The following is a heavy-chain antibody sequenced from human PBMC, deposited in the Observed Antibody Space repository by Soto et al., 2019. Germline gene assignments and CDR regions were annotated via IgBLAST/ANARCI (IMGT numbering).Heavy chain of an antibody. CDR2: VSGSGGTT. V-gene: IGHV3-23*01. J-gene: IGHJ6*02. Sequence: GSLRLSCAASGFTFSSYSMSWFRHSPGKWLEWVSAVSGSGGTTYYADSVKGRFTVSRDNPKTTVYLQMNSLRAEDTAVYYCAKSVAAAGYYYYYGMDVWGRGTTVTVSS. D-gene: IGHD6-13*01. CDR1: GFTFSSYS. CDR3: AKSVAAAGYYYYYGMDV.